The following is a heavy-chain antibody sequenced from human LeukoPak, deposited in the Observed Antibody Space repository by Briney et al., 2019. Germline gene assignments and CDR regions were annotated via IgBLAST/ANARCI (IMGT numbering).Heavy chain of an antibody. D-gene: IGHD6-13*01. CDR3: ARDRDHSNNWYIFLDY. V-gene: IGHV3-48*02. Sequence: PGGSLRLSCTASGYTFNYFSVNWVRQAPGKGLEGVSYISSSSNAICYADSVKGRFTISRDNARNSLYLQMNSLRDQDTAVYYCARDRDHSNNWYIFLDYWGQGTLVTVSS. CDR1: GYTFNYFS. J-gene: IGHJ4*02. CDR2: ISSSSNAI.